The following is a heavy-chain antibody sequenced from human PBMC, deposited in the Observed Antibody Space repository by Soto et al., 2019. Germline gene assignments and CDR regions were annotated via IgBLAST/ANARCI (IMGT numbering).Heavy chain of an antibody. D-gene: IGHD6-19*01. CDR3: ARAGGSSDWFFDY. CDR2: IWYDGSNK. CDR1: GFTFSSYG. V-gene: IGHV3-33*01. Sequence: QVQLVESGGGVVQPGRSLRLSCAASGFTFSSYGMHWVRQVPGKGLEWVALIWYDGSNKYYGDSVKGRFTISRDNSNNTLHLQMNSLRVEDTAVYFCARAGGSSDWFFDYWGQGTLVTVSS. J-gene: IGHJ4*02.